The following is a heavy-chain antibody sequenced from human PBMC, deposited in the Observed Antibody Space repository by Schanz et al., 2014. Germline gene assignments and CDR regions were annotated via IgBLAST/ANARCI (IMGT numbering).Heavy chain of an antibody. J-gene: IGHJ4*02. Sequence: QVQLQEAGPGLVKPAETLSLTCTVSGGSISSDSIYSDYWSWIRQPPGKGLEWIGRIYTSGSTNYNPSLKSRVTMSVDTSKNQFSLRLSSVTAADTAVYYCARYTGAYFDYWGQGTLVTVSS. V-gene: IGHV4-4*07. CDR1: GGSISSDSIYSDY. D-gene: IGHD1-26*01. CDR2: IYTSGST. CDR3: ARYTGAYFDY.